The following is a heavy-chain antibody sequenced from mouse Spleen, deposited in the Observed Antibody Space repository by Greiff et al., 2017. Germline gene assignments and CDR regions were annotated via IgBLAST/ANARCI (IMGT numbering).Heavy chain of an antibody. Sequence: VQRVESGAELVRPGTSVKVSCKASGYAFTNYLIEWVKQRPGQGLEWIGVINPGSGGTNYNEKFKGKATLTADKSSSTAYMQLSSLTSEDSAVYFCARGGEYFDYWGQGTTLTVSS. V-gene: IGHV1-54*01. CDR2: INPGSGGT. CDR1: GYAFTNYL. CDR3: ARGGEYFDY. J-gene: IGHJ2*01.